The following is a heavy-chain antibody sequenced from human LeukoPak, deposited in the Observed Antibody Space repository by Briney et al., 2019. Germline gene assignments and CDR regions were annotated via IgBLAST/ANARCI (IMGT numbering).Heavy chain of an antibody. D-gene: IGHD1-1*01. J-gene: IGHJ4*02. CDR3: ASGELDSLYYFDY. Sequence: GGSLRLSCAASGITFSSYAMHWVRQAPGKGLEWVAVISYDGSNKYYADSVKGRFTISRDNSKNTLYLQMNSLRAEDTAVYFCASGELDSLYYFDYWGQGTLVTVSS. V-gene: IGHV3-30*04. CDR1: GITFSSYA. CDR2: ISYDGSNK.